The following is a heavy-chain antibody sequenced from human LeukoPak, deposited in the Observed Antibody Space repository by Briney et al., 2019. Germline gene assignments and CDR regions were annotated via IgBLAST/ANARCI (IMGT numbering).Heavy chain of an antibody. CDR2: IISTGTI. D-gene: IGHD3-10*01. Sequence: PSETLSLTCTVSGASISGYYWSWIRQPPGKRLEWIGYIISTGTINYNPSLKSRVTISIDTSKNQLSLQLTSVTAADTAVYYCARDIPILTMVRGVIMTNWYFDLWGRGTLVTVSS. J-gene: IGHJ2*01. CDR3: ARDIPILTMVRGVIMTNWYFDL. V-gene: IGHV4-59*01. CDR1: GASISGYY.